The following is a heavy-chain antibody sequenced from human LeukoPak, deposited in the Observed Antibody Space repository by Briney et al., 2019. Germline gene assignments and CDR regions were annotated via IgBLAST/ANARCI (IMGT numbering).Heavy chain of an antibody. CDR1: GYSFTSYW. CDR3: ARLEGRYDYGDYEGGSQYYFDY. J-gene: IGHJ4*02. CDR2: IYPGDSDT. Sequence: GESLKISCKGSGYSFTSYWIGWVRQMPGKGLEWMGIIYPGDSDTRYSPSFQGQVTISADKSISTAYLQWSSLKASDTAMYYCARLEGRYDYGDYEGGSQYYFDYWGQGTLVTVSS. V-gene: IGHV5-51*01. D-gene: IGHD4-17*01.